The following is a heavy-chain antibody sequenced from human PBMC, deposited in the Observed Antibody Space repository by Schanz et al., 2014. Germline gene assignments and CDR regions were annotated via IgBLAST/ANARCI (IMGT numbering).Heavy chain of an antibody. CDR2: ISYDGSSK. D-gene: IGHD3-10*01. Sequence: QVQLVESGGGVVQPGGSLRLSCAASGFTFSSYGMHWVRQAPGKGLEWVALISYDGSSKNHADSVQGRFTISRDNSKNALYLQMDSLRAEDTAVYYCARGIITMVRGGDVGAFDMWGQGTMFTVSS. CDR1: GFTFSSYG. J-gene: IGHJ3*02. V-gene: IGHV3-33*08. CDR3: ARGIITMVRGGDVGAFDM.